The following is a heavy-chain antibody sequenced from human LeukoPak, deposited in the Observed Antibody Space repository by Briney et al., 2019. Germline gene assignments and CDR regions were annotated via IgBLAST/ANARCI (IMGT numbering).Heavy chain of an antibody. V-gene: IGHV3-33*01. CDR3: ARDQSWIQLWSNYFDY. J-gene: IGHJ4*02. D-gene: IGHD5-18*01. Sequence: QPGRSLRLSCAASGFTFSSYGMHWVRRAPGKGLEWVAVIWYDGSNKYYADSVKGRFTISRDNSKNTLYLQMNSLRAEDTAVYYCARDQSWIQLWSNYFDYWGQGTLVTVSS. CDR2: IWYDGSNK. CDR1: GFTFSSYG.